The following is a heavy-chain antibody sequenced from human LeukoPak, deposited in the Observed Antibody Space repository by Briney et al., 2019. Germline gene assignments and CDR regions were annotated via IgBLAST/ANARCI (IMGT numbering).Heavy chain of an antibody. CDR2: ISSSSSYI. D-gene: IGHD2-15*01. V-gene: IGHV3-21*04. J-gene: IGHJ4*02. CDR1: GFTFSSYS. Sequence: GGSLRLSCAASGFTFSSYSMNWVRQAPGKGLEWVSSISSSSSYIYYADSVKGRFTISRDNSKNTLYLQMNSLRAEDTAVYYCAKGSTSIVVVVASNYYFDYWGQGTLVTVSS. CDR3: AKGSTSIVVVVASNYYFDY.